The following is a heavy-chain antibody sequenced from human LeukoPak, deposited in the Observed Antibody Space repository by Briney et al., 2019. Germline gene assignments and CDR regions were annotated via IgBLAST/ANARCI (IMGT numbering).Heavy chain of an antibody. CDR3: AKDGSGTYPDAFDM. CDR2: IRISGGDT. CDR1: GFTFSNFA. D-gene: IGHD1-26*01. J-gene: IGHJ3*02. V-gene: IGHV3-23*01. Sequence: GGSLRLSCAASGFTFSNFAMTWIRQAPGKGLEWVSGIRISGGDTYYADSVKGRFTISRDNSKNTLYLQMNSLRAEDTAVYYCAKDGSGTYPDAFDMWGQGTMVTVSS.